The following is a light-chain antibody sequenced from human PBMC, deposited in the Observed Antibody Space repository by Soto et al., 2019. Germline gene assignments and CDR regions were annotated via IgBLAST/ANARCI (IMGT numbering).Light chain of an antibody. Sequence: LTQPASVSGSPGQSITISCTGTSSDVGGYNYVSWYQHHPGKAPKLMIYDVSNRPSGVSNRFSGSKSGNPASLTISGLQPEDEADYYCSSYAGSNTLGVFGTGSKVTVL. J-gene: IGLJ1*01. CDR2: DVS. V-gene: IGLV2-14*03. CDR3: SSYAGSNTLGV. CDR1: SSDVGGYNY.